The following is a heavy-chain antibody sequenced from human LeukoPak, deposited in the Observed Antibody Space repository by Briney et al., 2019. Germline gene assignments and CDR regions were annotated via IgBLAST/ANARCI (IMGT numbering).Heavy chain of an antibody. J-gene: IGHJ4*02. D-gene: IGHD6-13*01. CDR3: ARLTRNLAAAGSVFDY. CDR1: GGSISSSSYY. CDR2: IYYSGST. V-gene: IGHV4-39*01. Sequence: PSETLSLTCTVSGGSISSSSYYWGWIRQPPGKGLEWIGSIYYSGSTYYNPSLKSRVTISVDTSKNQFSLKLSPVTAADTAVYYCARLTRNLAAAGSVFDYWGQGTLVTVSS.